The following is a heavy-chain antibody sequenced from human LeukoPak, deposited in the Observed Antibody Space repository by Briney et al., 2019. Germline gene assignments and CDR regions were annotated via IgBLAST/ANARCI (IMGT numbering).Heavy chain of an antibody. D-gene: IGHD7-27*01. Sequence: GGSLRLSCAASGFIFDSYAMSWVRQAPGKGLEWVSAISGNTRNIYYADSVKGRFTISRDNSKNTLYLQMNSLRVEDTAVYYCARDHAPGLWGQGTMVSVSS. CDR1: GFIFDSYA. V-gene: IGHV3-23*01. CDR3: ARDHAPGL. CDR2: ISGNTRNI. J-gene: IGHJ3*01.